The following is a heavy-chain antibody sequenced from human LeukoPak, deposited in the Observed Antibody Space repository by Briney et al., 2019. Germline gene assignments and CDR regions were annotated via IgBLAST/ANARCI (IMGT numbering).Heavy chain of an antibody. D-gene: IGHD3-16*02. J-gene: IGHJ4*02. CDR2: MNPNSGNT. CDR3: ARGDRHYVWGSYRLFDY. CDR1: GYTSTSYD. Sequence: ASVKVSCRASGYTSTSYDINWVRQATGQGLEWMGWMNPNSGNTGYAQKFQGRVTITRNTSISTAYMELSSLRSEDTAVYYCARGDRHYVWGSYRLFDYWGQGTLVTVSS. V-gene: IGHV1-8*01.